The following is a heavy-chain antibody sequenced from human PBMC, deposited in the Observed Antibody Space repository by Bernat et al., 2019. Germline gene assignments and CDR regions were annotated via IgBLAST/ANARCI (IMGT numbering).Heavy chain of an antibody. CDR3: TRDPPYCSGDNCFGPLEY. Sequence: EVQLVESGGGLVQPGGSLRLSCVASGFTFSSYTMNWVRQAPGKGLEWLSYISSDSSVIKYADSVKGRFTISRDNARSSLFLQLNSLRDEDTAVYYCTRDPPYCSGDNCFGPLEYWGQGTLVPVSS. D-gene: IGHD2-15*01. J-gene: IGHJ4*02. V-gene: IGHV3-48*02. CDR2: ISSDSSVI. CDR1: GFTFSSYT.